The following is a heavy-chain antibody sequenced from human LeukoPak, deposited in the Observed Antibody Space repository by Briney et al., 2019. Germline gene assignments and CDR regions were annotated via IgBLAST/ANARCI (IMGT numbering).Heavy chain of an antibody. V-gene: IGHV4-4*07. D-gene: IGHD6-13*01. CDR2: IYTSGST. J-gene: IGHJ4*02. CDR3: ARFTKDSSSSSGYYFDY. Sequence: SETLSLTCTVSGVSVTGYYWSWLRQPAGKGLEWIGRIYTSGSTSYNPSLRSRLTMSVDTSKNQFSLNLSSVTAADTAVYYCARFTKDSSSSSGYYFDYWGQGTLVTVSS. CDR1: GVSVTGYY.